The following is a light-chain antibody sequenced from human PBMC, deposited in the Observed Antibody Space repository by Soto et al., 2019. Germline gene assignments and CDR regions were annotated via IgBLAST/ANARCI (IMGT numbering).Light chain of an antibody. Sequence: DVGITRLQLPRPVTPGEPASTSCRPSQSLLYSNGHHYFDCHLQPPRQSPQLLFYLATNRASSVPNWFSSRGSGTVFPLISSIEAAEYVGDYCYMRSNQPLTFGRGTKVDIK. CDR3: MRSNQPLT. CDR1: QSLLYSNGHHY. V-gene: IGKV2-28*01. J-gene: IGKJ4*02. CDR2: LAT.